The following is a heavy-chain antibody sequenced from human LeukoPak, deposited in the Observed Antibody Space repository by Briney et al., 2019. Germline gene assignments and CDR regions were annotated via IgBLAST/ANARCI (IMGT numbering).Heavy chain of an antibody. CDR1: GFTFSSYA. J-gene: IGHJ6*02. V-gene: IGHV3-23*01. CDR2: ISGSGGST. CDR3: AGAVLRFLEWLLRGGFYGMDV. D-gene: IGHD3-3*01. Sequence: GGSLRLSCAASGFTFSSYAMSWVRQAPGKGLEWVSAISGSGGSTYYADSVKGRFTISRDNSKNTLYLQMNSLRAEDTAVYYCAGAVLRFLEWLLRGGFYGMDVWGQGTTVTVSS.